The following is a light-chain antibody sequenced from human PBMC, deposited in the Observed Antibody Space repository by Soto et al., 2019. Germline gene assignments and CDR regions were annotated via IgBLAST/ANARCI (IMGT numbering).Light chain of an antibody. CDR3: QQSYSTLSIT. CDR1: ESINRH. J-gene: IGKJ5*01. Sequence: DIQMTQSPSSLSASVGDRVTITCRASESINRHLNWYQQKPGKAPKLLIYAASSLQNGVPSRFSGSGSGTDFTLTISNLQPEDFASYYCQQSYSTLSITFGQGTRLEIK. V-gene: IGKV1-39*01. CDR2: AAS.